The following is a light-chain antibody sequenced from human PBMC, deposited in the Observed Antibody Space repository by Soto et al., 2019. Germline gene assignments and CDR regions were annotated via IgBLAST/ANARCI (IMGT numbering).Light chain of an antibody. V-gene: IGKV1-39*01. CDR1: QNIRSR. J-gene: IGKJ4*01. CDR3: QQSYSTPPT. CDR2: AAS. Sequence: DFQMTQSASTLSASLGDRVTITCRASQNIRSRLAWFQQKPGKSPKLLIYAASSLQSGVPSRFIGSRSGTDFTLTISSLQTEDFATYYCQQSYSTPPTFGGGTKVDIK.